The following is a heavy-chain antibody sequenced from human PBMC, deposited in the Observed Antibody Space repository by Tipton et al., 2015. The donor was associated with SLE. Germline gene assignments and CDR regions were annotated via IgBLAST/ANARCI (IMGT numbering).Heavy chain of an antibody. V-gene: IGHV3-23*01. J-gene: IGHJ3*02. D-gene: IGHD3-22*01. Sequence: SLRLSCADSGFTFSSYAMSWVRQAPGKGLEWVSAISGSGGSTYYADSVKGRFTISRDNSKNTLYLQMNSLRAEETAVYYCAKGRTMIAREDAFDIWGQGTMVTVPS. CDR1: GFTFSSYA. CDR3: AKGRTMIAREDAFDI. CDR2: ISGSGGST.